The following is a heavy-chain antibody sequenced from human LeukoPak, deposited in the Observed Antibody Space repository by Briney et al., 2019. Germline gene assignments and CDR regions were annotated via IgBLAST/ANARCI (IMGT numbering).Heavy chain of an antibody. D-gene: IGHD3-3*01. J-gene: IGHJ5*02. CDR1: GGSINSNNYY. Sequence: SETLSLTCTVSGGSINSNNYYWGWIRQPPGKGLEWIGSIYSSGSAYYNPSLKSRVTISVDTSMNQFSLKLSSVTAADTAVYYCARGRWISGVVILRGRNWFDPWGQGTLVTVSS. CDR3: ARGRWISGVVILRGRNWFDP. CDR2: IYSSGSA. V-gene: IGHV4-39*01.